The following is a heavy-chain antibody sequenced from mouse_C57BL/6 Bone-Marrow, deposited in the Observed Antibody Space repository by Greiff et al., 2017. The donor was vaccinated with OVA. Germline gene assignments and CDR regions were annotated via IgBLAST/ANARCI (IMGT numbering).Heavy chain of an antibody. Sequence: VQLQQSGPELVKPGASVKISCKASGYTFTDYYMNWVKQSHGKSLEWIGDINPNNGGTSYNQKFKGKATLTVDKSSSTAYMELRSLTSEDSAVYYCAPNWERFAYWGQETLVTVSA. V-gene: IGHV1-26*01. CDR3: APNWERFAY. CDR1: GYTFTDYY. J-gene: IGHJ3*01. CDR2: INPNNGGT. D-gene: IGHD4-1*01.